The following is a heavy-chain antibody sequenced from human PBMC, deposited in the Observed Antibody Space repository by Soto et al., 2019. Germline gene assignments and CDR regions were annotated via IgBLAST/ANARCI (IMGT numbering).Heavy chain of an antibody. CDR2: IIPIFGTA. V-gene: IGHV1-69*13. J-gene: IGHJ6*02. D-gene: IGHD2-2*01. CDR3: ARLVGKDIVVVPAAKDYGMDV. CDR1: GGTFSSYA. Sequence: SVKVSCKASGGTFSSYAISWVRQAPGQGLEWMGGIIPIFGTANYAQKFQGRVTITADESTSTAYMELSSLRSEDTAVYYCARLVGKDIVVVPAAKDYGMDVWGQGTTVTVSS.